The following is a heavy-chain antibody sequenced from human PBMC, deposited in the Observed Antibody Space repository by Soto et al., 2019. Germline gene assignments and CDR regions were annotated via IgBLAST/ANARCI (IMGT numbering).Heavy chain of an antibody. D-gene: IGHD3-22*01. CDR1: GGPFSTHA. J-gene: IGHJ4*02. CDR3: ARGWGYDSSDYYYAY. CDR2: IIPIFGTA. V-gene: IGHV1-69*01. Sequence: QVQLVQSGAEVRKPGSSVKVSCKASGGPFSTHAISWVRQAPGQGLEWMGGIIPIFGTANHAQKFQGRVTISADASTSTAYMELSSLRSEDTAIYYCARGWGYDSSDYYYAYWGQGTLVIVSS.